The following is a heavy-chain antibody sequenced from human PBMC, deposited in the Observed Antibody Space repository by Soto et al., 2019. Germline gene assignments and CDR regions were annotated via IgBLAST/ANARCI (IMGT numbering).Heavy chain of an antibody. CDR1: GFTFISYA. V-gene: IGHV3-23*01. Sequence: GGSLRLSFASSGFTFISYAVSWVRQAPGKGLECVSAISGSGGSTYYADSVKGRFTISRDNSKNTLYLQMNSLRAEDTAVYYCAPLYSGSYYDLFDYWGQGTLVTVSS. D-gene: IGHD1-26*01. J-gene: IGHJ4*02. CDR2: ISGSGGST. CDR3: APLYSGSYYDLFDY.